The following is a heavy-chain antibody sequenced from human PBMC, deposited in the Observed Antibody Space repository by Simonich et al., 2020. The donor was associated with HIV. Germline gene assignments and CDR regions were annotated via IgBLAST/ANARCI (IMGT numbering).Heavy chain of an antibody. J-gene: IGHJ4*02. CDR2: INHSEST. V-gene: IGHV4-34*01. Sequence: QVQLQQWGAGLLKPSETLSLTCAVYGGSFSGYYWSWIRQPPGKGLEWIGEINHSESTNSNPSLKGRVTISVDTSKNQFSLKLSSVTAADTAVYYCARRHPTTVTTPYFDYWGQGTLVTVSS. CDR1: GGSFSGYY. CDR3: ARRHPTTVTTPYFDY. D-gene: IGHD4-17*01.